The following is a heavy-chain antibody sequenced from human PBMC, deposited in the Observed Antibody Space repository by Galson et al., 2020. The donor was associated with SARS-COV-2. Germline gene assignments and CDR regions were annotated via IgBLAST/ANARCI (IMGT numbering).Heavy chain of an antibody. J-gene: IGHJ4*02. D-gene: IGHD1-26*01. CDR3: AKGIVGARTGLDY. CDR1: GFTFSSYG. V-gene: IGHV3-33*06. CDR2: IWYDGSNK. Sequence: GESLKIYCAASGFTFSSYGMHWVRQAPGKGLEWVAVIWYDGSNKYYADSVKGRFTISRDNSKNTLYLQMNSLRAEDTAVYYCAKGIVGARTGLDYWGQGTLVTVSS.